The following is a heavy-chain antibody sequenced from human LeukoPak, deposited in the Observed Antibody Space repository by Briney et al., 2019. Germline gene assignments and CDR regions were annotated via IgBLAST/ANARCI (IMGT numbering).Heavy chain of an antibody. J-gene: IGHJ4*02. CDR3: ARYRGAANYYFDY. CDR1: RYTSTRYT. V-gene: IGHV7-4-1*02. Sequence: SLSASSTLSRYTSTRYTMRSVSRTPRQRLERIVWINTNTGSPTYAQRFTGRFVFSLDTSVSTAYLQISSLKAEDTAVYYCARYRGAANYYFDYWGQGTLVTVSS. CDR2: INTNTGSP. D-gene: IGHD1-1*01.